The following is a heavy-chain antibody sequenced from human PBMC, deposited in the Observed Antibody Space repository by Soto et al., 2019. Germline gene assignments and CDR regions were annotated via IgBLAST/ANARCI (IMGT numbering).Heavy chain of an antibody. CDR2: IWYDGSYN. CDR3: ARHRGYHYYGMDV. V-gene: IGHV3-33*01. Sequence: QVQLVDSGGGVVQPGRSLRLSCAASGFTFSNYGMHWVRQAPDKGLEWVAVIWYDGSYNSYADSVKGRFSISRDNSKNTRYLQMNSLRAEDTAVYYCARHRGYHYYGMDVWGQGTTVTVSS. J-gene: IGHJ6*02. CDR1: GFTFSNYG.